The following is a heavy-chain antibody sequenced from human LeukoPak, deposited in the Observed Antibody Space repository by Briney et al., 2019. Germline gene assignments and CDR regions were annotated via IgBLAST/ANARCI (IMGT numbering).Heavy chain of an antibody. V-gene: IGHV1-46*01. CDR3: AREGGPMYYYGSGSWDHYFDY. Sequence: ASVKVSCKASGYTFTSYHMHWVRQAPGQGLEWMGIINPSGGTTNYAQKFRGRVTMTRDMSTSTVYMELSSLRSEDTAVYYCAREGGPMYYYGSGSWDHYFDYWGQGTLVTVSS. CDR1: GYTFTSYH. CDR2: INPSGGTT. D-gene: IGHD3-10*01. J-gene: IGHJ4*02.